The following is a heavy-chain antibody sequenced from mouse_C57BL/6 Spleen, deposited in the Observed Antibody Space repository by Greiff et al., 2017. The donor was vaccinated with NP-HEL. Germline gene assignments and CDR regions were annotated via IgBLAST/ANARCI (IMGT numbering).Heavy chain of an antibody. Sequence: QVQLQQSGPELVKPGASVKISCKASGYAFSSSWMNWVKQRPGKGLEWIGRIYPGDGDTNYNGKFKGKATLTADKSSSTAYMQLSSLTSEDSAVYFGARRGISTGYAMDYWGQGTSVTVSS. V-gene: IGHV1-82*01. D-gene: IGHD1-1*01. CDR2: IYPGDGDT. CDR1: GYAFSSSW. J-gene: IGHJ4*01. CDR3: ARRGISTGYAMDY.